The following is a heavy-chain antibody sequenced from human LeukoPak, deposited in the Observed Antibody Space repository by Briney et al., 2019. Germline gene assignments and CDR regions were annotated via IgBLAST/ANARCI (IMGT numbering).Heavy chain of an antibody. CDR1: GGTFSSYA. Sequence: GASVKVSCKASGGTFSSYAISWVRQAPGQGLEWMGGIIPIFGTANYAQKFQGRVTITADKSTSTAYMELSRLRSDDTAVYYCARDSVVLPAPTGYHYFYMDVWGKGTTVTVSS. J-gene: IGHJ6*03. V-gene: IGHV1-69*06. CDR3: ARDSVVLPAPTGYHYFYMDV. CDR2: IIPIFGTA. D-gene: IGHD2-2*01.